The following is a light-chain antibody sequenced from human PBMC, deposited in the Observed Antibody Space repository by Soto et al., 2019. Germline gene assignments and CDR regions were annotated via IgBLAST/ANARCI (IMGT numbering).Light chain of an antibody. Sequence: IQLTQSPSSLSASVGDRVTITCQASQDISNYLNWYQQKPGKAPKFLIYDASNLETGVPSRFSGSGSGTDFTFTISSLQPEDIATYYCQQYDDLPITFGQGTRLEIK. V-gene: IGKV1-33*01. J-gene: IGKJ5*01. CDR2: DAS. CDR1: QDISNY. CDR3: QQYDDLPIT.